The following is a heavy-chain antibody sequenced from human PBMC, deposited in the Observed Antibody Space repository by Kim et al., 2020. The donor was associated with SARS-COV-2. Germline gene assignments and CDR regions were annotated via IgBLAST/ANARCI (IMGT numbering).Heavy chain of an antibody. J-gene: IGHJ6*02. CDR3: ANGVALRYYGLDV. CDR1: GYTFTGYY. V-gene: IGHV1-2*06. CDR2: IDPNSGGT. D-gene: IGHD3-3*01. Sequence: ASVKVSCKASGYTFTGYYMHWVRQAPGQGLEWMGRIDPNSGGTNYAQKFQGRVTMTGDTSISTAYMELSRLRSDDTAVYYCANGVALRYYGLDVWGQGTTVTVFS.